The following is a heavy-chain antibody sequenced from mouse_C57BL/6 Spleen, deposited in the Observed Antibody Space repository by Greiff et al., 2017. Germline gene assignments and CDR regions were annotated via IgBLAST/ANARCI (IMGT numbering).Heavy chain of an antibody. CDR3: AREILGFDY. D-gene: IGHD4-1*01. J-gene: IGHJ2*01. CDR2: INYDGSST. CDR1: GFTFSDYY. Sequence: DVKLVESEGGLVQPGSSMKLSCTASGFTFSDYYMAWVRQVPEKGLEWVANINYDGSSTYYLDSLKSRFIISKDNAKNILYLQMSSLKSEDTATYYCAREILGFDYWGQGTTLTVSS. V-gene: IGHV5-16*01.